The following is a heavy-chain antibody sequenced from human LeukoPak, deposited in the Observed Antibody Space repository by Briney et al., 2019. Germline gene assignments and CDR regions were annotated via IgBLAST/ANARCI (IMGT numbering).Heavy chain of an antibody. J-gene: IGHJ4*02. CDR2: INPNSGGT. D-gene: IGHD2-15*01. CDR3: ARDCSGGSCYSGFDY. V-gene: IGHV1-2*02. CDR1: GYTFTGNY. Sequence: GAPVKVSCKASGYTFTGNYMHWVRQAPGQGLEWMGWINPNSGGTNYAQKFQGRVTMTRDTSISTAYMELSSLTSDDTAVYYCARDCSGGSCYSGFDYWGQGTLVTVSS.